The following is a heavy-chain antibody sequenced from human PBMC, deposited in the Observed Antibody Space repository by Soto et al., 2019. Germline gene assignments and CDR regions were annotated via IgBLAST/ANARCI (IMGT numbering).Heavy chain of an antibody. D-gene: IGHD2-15*01. V-gene: IGHV3-7*01. CDR2: IKEDGSEE. CDR3: ARDEGCGGGSCYSIWRY. Sequence: EVQLVESGGGLVQPGGSLRLSCAASGFSFGTYWISWVRQAPGKGLEWAANIKEDGSEEYYVDSVKGRFTISRDNAKNSLYLHMNSLRAEDTAMYYCARDEGCGGGSCYSIWRYWGQGALVTVSP. J-gene: IGHJ4*02. CDR1: GFSFGTYW.